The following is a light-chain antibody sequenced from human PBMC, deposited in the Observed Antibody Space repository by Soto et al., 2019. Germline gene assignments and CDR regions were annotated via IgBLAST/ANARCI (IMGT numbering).Light chain of an antibody. J-gene: IGKJ4*01. Sequence: ELVLTQSPATLSLSPGERATLSCRASQSVSSHLAWYQQKPGQAPRLLSYDAANRATGIPARFSGSGSGTDFTLTISSLEPEDFVVYYCHQRTNWQEITFGGGTKVEIK. CDR2: DAA. V-gene: IGKV3-11*01. CDR3: HQRTNWQEIT. CDR1: QSVSSH.